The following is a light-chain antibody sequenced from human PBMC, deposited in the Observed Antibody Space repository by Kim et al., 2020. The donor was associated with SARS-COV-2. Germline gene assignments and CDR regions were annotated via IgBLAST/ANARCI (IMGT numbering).Light chain of an antibody. CDR1: SSNIGAGYD. V-gene: IGLV1-40*01. J-gene: IGLJ2*01. CDR2: GNI. Sequence: QSVLTQPPSVSGAPGQRVTISCTGSSSNIGAGYDVHWYQHLPGTAPKLLIYGNINRPSGVPARFSASRSGTSASLAITGLQAEDEADYYCQSYDSSLSGSVFGGGTQLTVL. CDR3: QSYDSSLSGSV.